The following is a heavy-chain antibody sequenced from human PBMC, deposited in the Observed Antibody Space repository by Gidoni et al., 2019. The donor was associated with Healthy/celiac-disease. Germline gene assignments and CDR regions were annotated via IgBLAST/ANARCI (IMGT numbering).Heavy chain of an antibody. CDR3: AKNIVVVRSPFDY. V-gene: IGHV3-23*01. CDR2: ISGSGGST. CDR1: GFTFSSYA. D-gene: IGHD2-2*01. J-gene: IGHJ4*02. Sequence: EVQLLESGGGLVQPGGSLRLSCAASGFTFSSYAVSWVRQAPGKGLEWVSAISGSGGSTYYADSVKGRFTISRDNSKNTLYLQMNSLRAEDTAVYYCAKNIVVVRSPFDYWGQGTLVTVSS.